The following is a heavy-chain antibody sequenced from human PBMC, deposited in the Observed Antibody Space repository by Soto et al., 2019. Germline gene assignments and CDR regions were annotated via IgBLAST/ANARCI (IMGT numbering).Heavy chain of an antibody. CDR3: ARRDIAVAGTGYFDY. CDR1: GGSISSYY. J-gene: IGHJ4*02. Sequence: QVQLQESGPGLVKPSETLSLTCTVSGGSISSYYWSWIRQPPGKGLEWIGYIYDSGSTNYNPSLKSRVTISADTSKNQFSLKLSAVTAAETAVYYCARRDIAVAGTGYFDYWGQGTLVTVSS. CDR2: IYDSGST. D-gene: IGHD6-19*01. V-gene: IGHV4-59*01.